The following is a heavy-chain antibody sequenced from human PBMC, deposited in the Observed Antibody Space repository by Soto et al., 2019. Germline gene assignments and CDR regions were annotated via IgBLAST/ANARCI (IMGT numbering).Heavy chain of an antibody. CDR1: GFDFSNYA. D-gene: IGHD4-17*01. J-gene: IGHJ4*02. CDR2: ISRSSSVI. Sequence: EVQLLESGGDLVQPGGSLRLSCVASGFDFSNYAVTWVRQAQGKGLEWVSSISRSSSVIYYADSVKGRFIISRDNSKNTLYRQMKSLRAEDTARYYCAKDPNGDYIGAFDDWGQGTLVTVSS. CDR3: AKDPNGDYIGAFDD. V-gene: IGHV3-23*01.